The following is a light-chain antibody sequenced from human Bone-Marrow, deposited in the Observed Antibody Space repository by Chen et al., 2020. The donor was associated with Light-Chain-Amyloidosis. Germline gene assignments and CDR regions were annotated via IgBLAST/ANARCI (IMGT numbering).Light chain of an antibody. CDR1: SGSIATNY. CDR2: EDD. J-gene: IGLJ3*02. CDR3: QSYQGSSQGV. V-gene: IGLV6-57*01. Sequence: NFMLTQPHSVSESPGKTVIISCTRSSGSIATNYVQWYQQRPGSSPTTVIYEDDQRPSGVPDRFSGSIDRSSNSASLTISGLKTEDEDAYYCQSYQGSSQGVFGGGTKLTVL.